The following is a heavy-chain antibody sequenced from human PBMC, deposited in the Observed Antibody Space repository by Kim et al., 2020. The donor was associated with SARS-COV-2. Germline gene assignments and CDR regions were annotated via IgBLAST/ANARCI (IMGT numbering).Heavy chain of an antibody. J-gene: IGHJ5*02. Sequence: YAEYVKGRFTISRDNAKNSLYLHMNSLRAVDTAIYYCARPYGLTAAHWFDPWGQGTLVTVSS. V-gene: IGHV3-11*04. CDR3: ARPYGLTAAHWFDP. D-gene: IGHD2-2*01.